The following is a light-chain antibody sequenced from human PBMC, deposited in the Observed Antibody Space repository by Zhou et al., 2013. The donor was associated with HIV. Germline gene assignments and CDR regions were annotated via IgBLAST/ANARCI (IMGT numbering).Light chain of an antibody. J-gene: IGKJ1*01. CDR1: QDITNF. CDR2: DAS. V-gene: IGKV1-33*01. CDR3: QHYSSDSRP. Sequence: DIQMTQSPSSLSASVGDRVTITCQASQDITNFLNWYHQKPGKAPKLLIYDASNLETGVPSRFSGSGSGTEFSLTISSLQPEDFATYYCQHYSSDSRPFGQGTKVEIK.